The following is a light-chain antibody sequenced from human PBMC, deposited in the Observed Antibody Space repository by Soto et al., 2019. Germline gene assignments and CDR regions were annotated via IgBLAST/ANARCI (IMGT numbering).Light chain of an antibody. Sequence: QSALTQPPSASGSPGQSVTISFTGTSSDVGGYNYVSWYQQYPGRAPKLMIYEVNKRPSGVPDRFTGSKSGNTAPLTVSGLQAEYEGDYYCNSYAASNDFYFVFGGGTKLTVL. J-gene: IGLJ3*02. CDR1: SSDVGGYNY. CDR2: EVN. V-gene: IGLV2-8*01. CDR3: NSYAASNDFYFV.